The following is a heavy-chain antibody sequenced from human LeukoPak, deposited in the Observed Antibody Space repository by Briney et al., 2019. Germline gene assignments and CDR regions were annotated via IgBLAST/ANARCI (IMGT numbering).Heavy chain of an antibody. J-gene: IGHJ4*01. CDR1: GFTFSSYG. D-gene: IGHD1-26*01. Sequence: GGSLRLSCAASGFTFSSYGMHWVRQAPGKGLEWVAVISYDGSNKYYADSVKGRFTISRDNSKNTLYLQMNSLRAEDTAVYYCAKDRGSYLFDYWGHGTLVTVSS. CDR2: ISYDGSNK. CDR3: AKDRGSYLFDY. V-gene: IGHV3-30*18.